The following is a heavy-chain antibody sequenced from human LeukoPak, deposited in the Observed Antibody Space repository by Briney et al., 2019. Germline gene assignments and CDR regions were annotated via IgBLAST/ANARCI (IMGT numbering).Heavy chain of an antibody. CDR3: SRLLGYSSGWYITGPWYFDL. V-gene: IGHV4-4*02. CDR2: SYHSGST. Sequence: SGTLSLTCAVSGGSITSSKWWTWVRQPPGKGLEWIGESYHSGSTNYNPSLKSRVTMSVATSNNQFSLKLSSVTAADTAVYYCSRLLGYSSGWYITGPWYFDLWGRGTLVTVSS. D-gene: IGHD6-19*01. J-gene: IGHJ2*01. CDR1: GGSITSSKW.